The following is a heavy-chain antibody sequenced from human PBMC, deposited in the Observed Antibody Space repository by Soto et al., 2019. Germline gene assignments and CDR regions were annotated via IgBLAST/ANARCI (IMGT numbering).Heavy chain of an antibody. CDR2: IYYSGST. V-gene: IGHV4-31*03. CDR3: ASFVLTGTRGVGWFDP. Sequence: SETLSLTCTVSGGSISSSSYYWGWIRQPPGKGLEWIGYIYYSGSTYYNPSLKSRVTISVDTSKNQFSLKLSSVTAADTAVYYCASFVLTGTRGVGWFDPWGQGTLVTVSS. CDR1: GGSISSSSYY. D-gene: IGHD1-7*01. J-gene: IGHJ5*02.